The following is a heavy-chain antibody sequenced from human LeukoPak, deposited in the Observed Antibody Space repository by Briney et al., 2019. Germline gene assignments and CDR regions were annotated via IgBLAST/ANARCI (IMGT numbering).Heavy chain of an antibody. D-gene: IGHD3-22*01. J-gene: IGHJ4*02. CDR3: ARDQYYYESSGFFDY. CDR2: ISSSSGLI. CDR1: QFTFSSYT. V-gene: IGHV3-21*01. Sequence: GGSLRLSCAASQFTFSSYTMNWVRQAPGKGLEWVSSISSSSGLIYYADSVKGRFTISRDNAKNSLYLQMNSLRAEDTAVYHCARDQYYYESSGFFDYWGQGTLVTVSS.